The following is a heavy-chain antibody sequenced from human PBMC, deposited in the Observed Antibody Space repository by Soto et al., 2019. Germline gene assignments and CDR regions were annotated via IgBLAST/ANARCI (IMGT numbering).Heavy chain of an antibody. CDR3: ARVVRGVVNWFDP. V-gene: IGHV1-18*01. J-gene: IGHJ5*02. Sequence: ASVKVSCKTSGDTFTNFGLSWVRQAPGQGLEWMGWIATYNSNRNLAQKFQGRLTLTTDTSTSTAYMELKSLGYDDTAVYYCARVVRGVVNWFDPWGQGTLVTVSS. D-gene: IGHD3-10*01. CDR1: GDTFTNFG. CDR2: IATYNSNR.